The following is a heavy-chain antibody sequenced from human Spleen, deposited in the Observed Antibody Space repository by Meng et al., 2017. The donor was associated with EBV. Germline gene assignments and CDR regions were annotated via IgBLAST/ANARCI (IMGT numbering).Heavy chain of an antibody. CDR1: GFTFSDSP. Sequence: HVERAESGGGVVKPGGSLRLSFAAPGFTFSDSPLTWIRQAPGKGLEWISYISGSGTTMYYADSVKGRFTISRDSAKKSLYLQMNSLRAEDTAIYYCAGGLRYSDYWGQGTLVTVSS. J-gene: IGHJ4*02. CDR2: ISGSGTTM. V-gene: IGHV3-11*01. D-gene: IGHD3-16*01. CDR3: AGGLRYSDY.